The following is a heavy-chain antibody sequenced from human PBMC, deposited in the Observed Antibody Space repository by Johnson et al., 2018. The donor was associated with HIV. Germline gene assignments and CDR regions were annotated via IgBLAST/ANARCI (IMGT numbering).Heavy chain of an antibody. CDR1: GFTFSTYG. CDR3: AKGGYNWKFDGFDI. J-gene: IGHJ3*02. Sequence: QEQLVESGGGVVQPGGSLTLSCAASGFTFSTYGMHWVRQAPGKGLEWVAVISYDGSNKYYADSVKGRFTISRDNSKNTLYLQLNSLRAEDTAVYYCAKGGYNWKFDGFDIWGQGTMVTVSS. CDR2: ISYDGSNK. D-gene: IGHD1-20*01. V-gene: IGHV3-30*19.